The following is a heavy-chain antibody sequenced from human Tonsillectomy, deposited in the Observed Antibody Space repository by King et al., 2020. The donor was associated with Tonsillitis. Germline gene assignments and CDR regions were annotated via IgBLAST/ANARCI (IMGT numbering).Heavy chain of an antibody. CDR1: GFTFSSYS. V-gene: IGHV3-21*01. J-gene: IGHJ6*03. CDR3: AKDHDFWSGYYGYMDF. D-gene: IGHD3-3*01. CDR2: ISSSSSYI. Sequence: QLVQSGGGLVKPGGSLRLSCAASGFTFSSYSMYWVRQAPGKGLEWVSSISSSSSYIYYADSMKGRFTISRDNAKNSLYLQMNSLRAEDTAVYYCAKDHDFWSGYYGYMDFWGKGTTVTVSS.